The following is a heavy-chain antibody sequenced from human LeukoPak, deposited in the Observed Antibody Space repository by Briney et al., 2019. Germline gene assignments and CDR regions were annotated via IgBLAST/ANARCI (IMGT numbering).Heavy chain of an antibody. CDR3: TTDHIYDFWSGYPDY. D-gene: IGHD3-3*01. J-gene: IGHJ4*02. CDR2: IKSKTDGGTT. Sequence: PGGSLRLSCAASGFTFSNAWMSWVRQAPGRGLEWVGRIKSKTDGGTTDYAAPVKGRFTISRDDSKNTLYLQMNSLKTEDTAVYYCTTDHIYDFWSGYPDYWGQGTLVTVSS. CDR1: GFTFSNAW. V-gene: IGHV3-15*01.